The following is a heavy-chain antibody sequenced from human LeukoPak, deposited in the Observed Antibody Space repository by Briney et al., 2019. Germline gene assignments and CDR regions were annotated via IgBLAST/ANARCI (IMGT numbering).Heavy chain of an antibody. Sequence: GGSLRLSCAASGFTFSSYWMSWVRQAPGKGLEWVANIKQDGSEKYYVDSVKGRFTISRDNAKNSLYLQMNSLRAEDTAVYYCARGAYGDYVPDDAFDIWGQGTMVTVSS. D-gene: IGHD4-17*01. CDR3: ARGAYGDYVPDDAFDI. CDR1: GFTFSSYW. V-gene: IGHV3-7*01. J-gene: IGHJ3*02. CDR2: IKQDGSEK.